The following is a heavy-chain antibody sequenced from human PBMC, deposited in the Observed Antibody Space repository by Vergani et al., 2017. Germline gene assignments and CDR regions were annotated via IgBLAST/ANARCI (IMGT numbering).Heavy chain of an antibody. CDR2: ISSSSSTI. CDR1: GFTFSSYS. D-gene: IGHD6-19*01. J-gene: IGHJ4*02. Sequence: TASGFTFSSYSMNWVRQAPGKGLEWVSYISSSSSTIYYADSVKGRFTISRDNAKNSLYLQMNSLRADDTAVYYCARGEKQWLVGVWSFDYWGQGTLVTVSS. V-gene: IGHV3-48*04. CDR3: ARGEKQWLVGVWSFDY.